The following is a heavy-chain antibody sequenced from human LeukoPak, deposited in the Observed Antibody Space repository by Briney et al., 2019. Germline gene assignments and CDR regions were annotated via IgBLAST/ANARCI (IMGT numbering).Heavy chain of an antibody. CDR3: ARAEPYYDFWSGYYSDAFDI. CDR2: INHSGST. Sequence: SQTLSLTCAVYGGSFSGYYWSWIRQPPGKGLEWIGEINHSGSTNYNPSLKSRVTISVDTSKNQFSLKLSSVTAVDTAVYYCARAEPYYDFWSGYYSDAFDIWGQGTMVTVSS. D-gene: IGHD3-3*01. J-gene: IGHJ3*02. V-gene: IGHV4-34*01. CDR1: GGSFSGYY.